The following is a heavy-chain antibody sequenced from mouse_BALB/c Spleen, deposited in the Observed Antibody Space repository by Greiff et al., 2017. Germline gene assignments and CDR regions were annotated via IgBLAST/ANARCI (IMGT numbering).Heavy chain of an antibody. CDR2: ISSGGST. J-gene: IGHJ3*01. CDR1: GFTFSSYA. D-gene: IGHD1-2*01. Sequence: DVLLVESGGGLVKPGGSLKLSCAASGFTFSSYAMSWVRQTPEKRLEWVASISSGGSTYYSDSVKGRFTISRDNARNILYLQMSSLRSEDTAMYYCARCPITTAPAWFAYWGQGTLVTVSA. V-gene: IGHV5-6-5*01. CDR3: ARCPITTAPAWFAY.